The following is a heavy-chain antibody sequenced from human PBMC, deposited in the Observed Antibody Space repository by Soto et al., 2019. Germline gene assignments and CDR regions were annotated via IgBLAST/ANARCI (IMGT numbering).Heavy chain of an antibody. V-gene: IGHV3-9*01. J-gene: IGHJ3*02. CDR1: GVTFDDYA. CDR3: AKRKGDLVLRRTTVTTCWGPLQI. D-gene: IGHD4-17*01. Sequence: EVQLVESGGGLVQPGRSLRLSCAASGVTFDDYAMHWVRQVPGKGPEWVSGITWNSGSRGYAESVRGRFTISRDNAKTALYRQLNRLRAEHTALYYCAKRKGDLVLRRTTVTTCWGPLQIWGQGTMVTVSS. CDR2: ITWNSGSR.